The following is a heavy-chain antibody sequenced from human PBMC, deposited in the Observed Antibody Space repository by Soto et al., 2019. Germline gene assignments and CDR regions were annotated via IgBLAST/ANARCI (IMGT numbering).Heavy chain of an antibody. D-gene: IGHD6-13*01. CDR3: ARDGIAAAEDAAWFDP. V-gene: IGHV1-18*01. CDR1: GYTFTSYG. J-gene: IGHJ5*02. CDR2: ISAYNGNT. Sequence: GASVKVSCKVSGYTFTSYGISWVRQAPGQGLEWMGWISAYNGNTNYAQKLQGRVTMTTDTSTSTAYMELRSLRSDDTAVYYCARDGIAAAEDAAWFDPWGQGTLVTVSS.